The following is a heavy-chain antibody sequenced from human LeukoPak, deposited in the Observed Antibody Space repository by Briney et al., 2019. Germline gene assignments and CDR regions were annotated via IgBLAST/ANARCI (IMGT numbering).Heavy chain of an antibody. J-gene: IGHJ6*03. Sequence: SSQTLSLTCTVSGGSISSGSYYWSWIRQPAGKGLEWNGRIYTSGSTNYNPSLKSRVTISVDTSKNQFSLKLSSVTAADTAVYYCAGNIVVVPAAYYYYYYMDVWGKGTTVTVSS. CDR3: AGNIVVVPAAYYYYYYMDV. D-gene: IGHD2-2*01. CDR1: GGSISSGSYY. V-gene: IGHV4-61*02. CDR2: IYTSGST.